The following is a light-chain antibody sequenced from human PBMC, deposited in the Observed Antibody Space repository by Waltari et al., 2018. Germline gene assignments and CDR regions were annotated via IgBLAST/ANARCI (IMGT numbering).Light chain of an antibody. CDR2: EDS. Sequence: SYELTQPPSVSVSPGQTARITCSGDALPKKYAFWYQQKSGQAPVLVIYEDSKRPSGIPERFSASSSGTMATLTVSGAQVEDEADYYCYSADSSSSKWVFGGGTKLTVV. J-gene: IGLJ3*02. CDR3: YSADSSSSKWV. V-gene: IGLV3-10*01. CDR1: ALPKKY.